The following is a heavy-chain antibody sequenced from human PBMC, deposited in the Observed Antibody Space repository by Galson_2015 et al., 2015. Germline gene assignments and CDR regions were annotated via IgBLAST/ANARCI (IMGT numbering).Heavy chain of an antibody. CDR3: AAGYSYGYRAFDI. CDR2: IVVGSGNT. V-gene: IGHV1-58*01. Sequence: SVKVSCKASGFTFTSSAVQWVRQARGQRLEWIGWIVVGSGNTNYAQKFQERVTITRDMSTSTAYMELSSLRSEDTAVYYCAAGYSYGYRAFDIWGQGTMVTVSS. D-gene: IGHD5-18*01. J-gene: IGHJ3*02. CDR1: GFTFTSSA.